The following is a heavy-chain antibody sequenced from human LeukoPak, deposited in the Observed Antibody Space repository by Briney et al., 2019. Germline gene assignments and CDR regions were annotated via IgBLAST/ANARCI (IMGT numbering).Heavy chain of an antibody. Sequence: PGGSLRLSCAASGFSVTSYVMSWVRQAPGKGLEWVAVIWYDGSNKYYADSVKGRFTISRDNSKNTLYLQMNSLRAEDTAVYYCARDIGYSSGWYLGGYFDYWGQGTLVTVSS. CDR2: IWYDGSNK. CDR1: GFSVTSYV. D-gene: IGHD6-19*01. J-gene: IGHJ4*02. CDR3: ARDIGYSSGWYLGGYFDY. V-gene: IGHV3-33*08.